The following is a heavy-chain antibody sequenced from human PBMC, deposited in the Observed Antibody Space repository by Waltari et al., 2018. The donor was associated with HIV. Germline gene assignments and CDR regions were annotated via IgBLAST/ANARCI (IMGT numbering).Heavy chain of an antibody. D-gene: IGHD4-17*01. Sequence: EEKLVQSGAEVKEPGESLKISCKSLGNNFAGYWVGGVRQMPGKGLEGMGVIYPGDSDAVYSPSFQGRVIMSTDSSISTVYLQWSSLRASDTAMYYCARRKGDYRTAFDIWGQGTMVTASS. J-gene: IGHJ3*02. CDR2: IYPGDSDA. CDR3: ARRKGDYRTAFDI. V-gene: IGHV5-51*01. CDR1: GNNFAGYW.